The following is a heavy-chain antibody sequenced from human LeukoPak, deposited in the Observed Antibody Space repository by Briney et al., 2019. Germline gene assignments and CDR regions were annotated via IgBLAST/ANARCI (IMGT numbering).Heavy chain of an antibody. Sequence: GGSLRLSCAASGFTFSDYYMSWIRQAPGKGLEWISYISSSGGTIYYAASVRGRFTISRDNAKDSLYLQMNSLRAEDTAVYYCATLSGGGYYYYYYMDVWGKGTTVTVSS. J-gene: IGHJ6*03. CDR2: ISSSGGTI. V-gene: IGHV3-11*04. CDR3: ATLSGGGYYYYYYMDV. D-gene: IGHD3-16*01. CDR1: GFTFSDYY.